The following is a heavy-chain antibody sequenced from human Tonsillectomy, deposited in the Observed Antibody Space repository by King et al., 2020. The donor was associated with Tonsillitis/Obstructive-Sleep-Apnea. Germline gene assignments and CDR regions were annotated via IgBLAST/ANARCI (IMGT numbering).Heavy chain of an antibody. CDR2: IYSGNNT. J-gene: IGHJ6*03. Sequence: DVQLVESGGGLIQPGGSLRLSCAASGFTVSSNYMSWVRQAPGKGLEWVSVIYSGNNTYYADSVKGRFTISRDNSKNKLYLQMNSLRAEDTAMYYCARYGSSSSHYYYYMDVWGKGTTVTVSS. CDR1: GFTVSSNY. D-gene: IGHD6-6*01. V-gene: IGHV3-53*01. CDR3: ARYGSSSSHYYYYMDV.